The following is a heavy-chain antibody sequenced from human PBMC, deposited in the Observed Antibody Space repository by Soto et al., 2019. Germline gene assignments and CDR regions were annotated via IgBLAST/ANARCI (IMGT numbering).Heavy chain of an antibody. CDR2: IKQDGSEK. J-gene: IGHJ6*02. D-gene: IGHD2-15*01. Sequence: GGSLRLSCAASGFTFSSYWMSWVRQAPGKGLEWVANIKQDGSEKYYVDSVKGRFTISRDNAKNSLYLQMNSLRAEDTAVYYCAREALVAANLGNEDYYYGMDVWGQGTTVTVSS. V-gene: IGHV3-7*05. CDR3: AREALVAANLGNEDYYYGMDV. CDR1: GFTFSSYW.